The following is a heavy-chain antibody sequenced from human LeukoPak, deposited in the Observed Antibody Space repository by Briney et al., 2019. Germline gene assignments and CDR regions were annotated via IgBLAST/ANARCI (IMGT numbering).Heavy chain of an antibody. D-gene: IGHD5-12*01. Sequence: GGSLRLSCAASGFTLISYAMSWVRQAPGKGLEWVSAISGSGGSTYYADSVKGRFTISRDNSKNTLYLQMNSLRAEDTAVYYCAKGTPSGYDVLSDYWGQGTLVTVSS. CDR3: AKGTPSGYDVLSDY. CDR2: ISGSGGST. J-gene: IGHJ4*02. CDR1: GFTLISYA. V-gene: IGHV3-23*01.